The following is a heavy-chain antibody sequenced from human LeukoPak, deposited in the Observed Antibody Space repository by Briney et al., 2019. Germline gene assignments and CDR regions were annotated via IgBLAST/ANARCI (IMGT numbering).Heavy chain of an antibody. CDR1: GFTFDDYG. Sequence: PGGSLRLSCAASGFTFDDYGMSWVRQAPGKGLEWVSGINWNGGSTGYADSVKGRFTISRDNAKNSLYLQMNSLRAEDTASYYCARGERGGYCSSTSCRWFDPWGQGTLVTVSS. CDR3: ARGERGGYCSSTSCRWFDP. J-gene: IGHJ5*02. D-gene: IGHD2-2*01. V-gene: IGHV3-20*04. CDR2: INWNGGST.